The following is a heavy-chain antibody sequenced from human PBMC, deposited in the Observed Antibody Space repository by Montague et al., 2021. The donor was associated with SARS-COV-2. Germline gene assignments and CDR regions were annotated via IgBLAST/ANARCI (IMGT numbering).Heavy chain of an antibody. J-gene: IGHJ4*02. CDR3: ARDNYDYVWGSYRYIY. CDR2: ISYDGSNK. D-gene: IGHD3-16*02. Sequence: SLRLSCEASGFTFSSYAMHWVRQAPGKGLEWVAVISYDGSNKYYXDSXHVRFTISRDNSKNTLYLQMNSLRAEDTAVYYCARDNYDYVWGSYRYIYWGQGTLVTVSS. V-gene: IGHV3-30*04. CDR1: GFTFSSYA.